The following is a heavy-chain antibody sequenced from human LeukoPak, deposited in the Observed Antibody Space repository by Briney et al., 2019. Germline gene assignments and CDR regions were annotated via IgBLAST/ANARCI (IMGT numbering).Heavy chain of an antibody. Sequence: ASVKVSCKASGGSFRNYAITWVRQAPGQGLEWMGGIIPIFGTANYAQKFQGRVTITADKSTSTAYMELSSLRSEDTAVYYCARSLYYYYMDVWGKGTTVTVSS. J-gene: IGHJ6*03. CDR1: GGSFRNYA. CDR3: ARSLYYYYMDV. CDR2: IIPIFGTA. V-gene: IGHV1-69*06.